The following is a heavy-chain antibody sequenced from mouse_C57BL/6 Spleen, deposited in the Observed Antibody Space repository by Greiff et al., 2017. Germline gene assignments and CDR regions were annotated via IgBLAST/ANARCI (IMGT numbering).Heavy chain of an antibody. CDR1: GFTFSDYG. Sequence: EVMLVESGGGLVKPGGSLKLSCAASGFTFSDYGMHWVRQAPEKGLEWVAYISSGTSTIYYADTVKGRFTISRDNAKNTLFLQMTSLRSEDTAMYYCARRRYGNYDAMDYWGQGTSVTVSS. CDR2: ISSGTSTI. CDR3: ARRRYGNYDAMDY. V-gene: IGHV5-17*01. D-gene: IGHD2-10*02. J-gene: IGHJ4*01.